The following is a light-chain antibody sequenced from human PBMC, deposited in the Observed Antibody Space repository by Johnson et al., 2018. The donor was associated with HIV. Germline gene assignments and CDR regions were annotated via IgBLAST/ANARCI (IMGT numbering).Light chain of an antibody. Sequence: QSVLTQPPSVSAAPGQKVTISCSGSSSNIGNNYVSWYQQLPGTAPKLLIYENNKRPSGIPDRFSGSKSGTSATLGITGLQTGDEADYYCGTWDSSLSAYVFGRGTKVNVL. J-gene: IGLJ1*01. CDR3: GTWDSSLSAYV. V-gene: IGLV1-51*02. CDR1: SSNIGNNY. CDR2: ENN.